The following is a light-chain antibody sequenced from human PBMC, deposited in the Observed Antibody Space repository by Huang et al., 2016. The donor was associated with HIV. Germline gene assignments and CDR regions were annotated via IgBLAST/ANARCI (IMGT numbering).Light chain of an antibody. J-gene: IGKJ1*01. Sequence: AVQMTQSPSSLSASVGDRITITCRASQGVRGDLGWDQQKPGKATKLLFYVTSTLLSGVPSRFSGGGSGTHYTLSINSLQPEDFATYYCLQAATCPWTFGQGTKVEIK. CDR1: QGVRGD. CDR3: LQAATCPWT. V-gene: IGKV1-6*01. CDR2: VTS.